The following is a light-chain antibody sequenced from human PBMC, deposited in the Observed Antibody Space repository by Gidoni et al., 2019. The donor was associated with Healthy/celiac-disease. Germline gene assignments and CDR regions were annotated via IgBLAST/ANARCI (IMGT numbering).Light chain of an antibody. CDR2: GNS. CDR3: QSYDSSLSGSRV. J-gene: IGLJ3*02. CDR1: SSNNGAGYD. Sequence: QSVLTQPPSVSGAPGQRVTISCTGSSSNNGAGYDVHWYQQLPATAPKLLIYGNSNRPSGVPDRFSGSKSGTSASLAITGLQAEDEADYYCQSYDSSLSGSRVFGGGTKLTVL. V-gene: IGLV1-40*01.